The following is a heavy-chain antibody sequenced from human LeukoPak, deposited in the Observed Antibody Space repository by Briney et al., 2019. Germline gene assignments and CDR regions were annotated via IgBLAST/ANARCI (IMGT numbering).Heavy chain of an antibody. CDR1: GGSISSSSYY. D-gene: IGHD3-9*01. Sequence: SETLSLTCTVSGGSISSSSYYWGWIRQPPGKGMEWIGTIYYSGSTYYNSSLKSRVTISVDTSKNQVSLRLSSVTAADTSVYYCARRLGYDILTGYLMTYYFDYWGQGTLVTVSS. V-gene: IGHV4-39*01. CDR3: ARRLGYDILTGYLMTYYFDY. J-gene: IGHJ4*02. CDR2: IYYSGST.